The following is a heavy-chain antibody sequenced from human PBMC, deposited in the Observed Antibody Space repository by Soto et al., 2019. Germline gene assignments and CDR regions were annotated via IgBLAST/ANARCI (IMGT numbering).Heavy chain of an antibody. Sequence: QVQLQQWGAGLLKPSETLSLTCAVYGGSFSGYYWSWIRQPPGKGLEWIGEINPSGSTNYNPSLKSRVTLSVDPSKNQFSLTLTSVTAADTSVYYCARGRPGRSSAWYISWGQGTLVTVSS. D-gene: IGHD6-19*01. V-gene: IGHV4-34*01. CDR2: INPSGST. CDR1: GGSFSGYY. J-gene: IGHJ5*02. CDR3: ARGRPGRSSAWYIS.